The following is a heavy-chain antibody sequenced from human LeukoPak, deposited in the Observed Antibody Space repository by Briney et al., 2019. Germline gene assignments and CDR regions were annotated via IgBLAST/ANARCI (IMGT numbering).Heavy chain of an antibody. CDR1: GFTFSRLA. CDR2: MSASGGTT. D-gene: IGHD1-26*01. Sequence: GGSLRLSCAASGFTFSRLAKMCIRQAPGRGLEWVSVMSASGGTTDYADSVKGRFTISRDNAKNSLYLQMNSLRADDTAVYYCSTVLGIVGCWGQGTLVTVSS. J-gene: IGHJ4*02. CDR3: STVLGIVGC. V-gene: IGHV3-23*01.